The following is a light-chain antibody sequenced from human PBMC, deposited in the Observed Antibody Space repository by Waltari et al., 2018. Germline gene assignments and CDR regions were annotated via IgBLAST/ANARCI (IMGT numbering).Light chain of an antibody. J-gene: IGKJ4*01. CDR3: QQCNSYLLT. CDR1: QRIGSS. Sequence: DIQMTQSPSTLSASVGDRVTITCRASQRIGSSLAWYQQKPGKAPKVVIYEASSLESGVPSRFGGSGSGTEFTLTISSLQPDDFATYYCQQCNSYLLTFGGGTKVEIK. CDR2: EAS. V-gene: IGKV1-5*03.